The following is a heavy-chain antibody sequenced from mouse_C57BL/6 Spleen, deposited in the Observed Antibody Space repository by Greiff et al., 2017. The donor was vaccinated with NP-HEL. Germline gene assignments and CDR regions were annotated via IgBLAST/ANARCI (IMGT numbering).Heavy chain of an antibody. Sequence: VQLQQSGPELVKPGASVKISCKASGYAFSSSWMNWVKQRPGKGLEWIGRIYPGDGDTNYNGKFKGKATLTADKSSSTAYMQLSSLTSEDSAVYFCATSRALYYGNYRDYWGQGTTLTVSS. CDR2: IYPGDGDT. J-gene: IGHJ2*01. V-gene: IGHV1-82*01. CDR3: ATSRALYYGNYRDY. CDR1: GYAFSSSW. D-gene: IGHD2-1*01.